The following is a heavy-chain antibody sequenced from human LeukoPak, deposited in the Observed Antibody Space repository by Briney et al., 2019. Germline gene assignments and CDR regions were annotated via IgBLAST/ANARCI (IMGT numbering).Heavy chain of an antibody. J-gene: IGHJ4*02. CDR2: ISSSSSTI. CDR3: ASALRIYYYFDY. V-gene: IGHV3-48*01. CDR1: GFTFSTYS. Sequence: GGSLRLSCAASGFTFSTYSMNWVRQAPGKGLEWVSYISSSSSTIYYADSVKGRFTISRDNAKNSLYLQMHSLRAEDTAVYYCASALRIYYYFDYWGQGTLVTASS. D-gene: IGHD1-26*01.